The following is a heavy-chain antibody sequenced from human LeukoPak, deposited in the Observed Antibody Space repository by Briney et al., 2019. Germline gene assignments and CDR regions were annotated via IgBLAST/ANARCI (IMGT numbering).Heavy chain of an antibody. J-gene: IGHJ3*02. Sequence: GASVKVSCKASGYTFTSYAMNWVRQAPGQGLEWMGWINTNTGNPTYAQGFTGRFVFSLDTSVSTAYLQISSLKAEDTAVYYCARDAPSRYCSGGSCYADAFDIWGQGTMVTVSS. V-gene: IGHV7-4-1*02. CDR2: INTNTGNP. D-gene: IGHD2-15*01. CDR3: ARDAPSRYCSGGSCYADAFDI. CDR1: GYTFTSYA.